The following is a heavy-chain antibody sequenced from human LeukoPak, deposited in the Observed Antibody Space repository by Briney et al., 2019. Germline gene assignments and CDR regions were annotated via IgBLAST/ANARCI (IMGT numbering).Heavy chain of an antibody. J-gene: IGHJ4*02. CDR3: ARAQWLVRRLDY. Sequence: SETLSLTCTVSGGSISSYYWSWIRQPPGKGLEWIGYIYYSGSTNYNPSLKSRVTISVDTSKNQFSLKLSSVTAADTAVYYCARAQWLVRRLDYWGQGTLVTVSS. D-gene: IGHD6-19*01. V-gene: IGHV4-59*12. CDR2: IYYSGST. CDR1: GGSISSYY.